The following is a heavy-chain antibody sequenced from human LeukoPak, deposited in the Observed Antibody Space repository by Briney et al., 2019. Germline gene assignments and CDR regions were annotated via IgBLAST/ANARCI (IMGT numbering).Heavy chain of an antibody. Sequence: PGGSLRLSCAASGFTFSSYAMSWVRQAPGTGLEWVSAISGSGGCTYCAESVKGRFTISRDPSENTLYLQMNSLRPEDTAVYYCAKGRTRDYWGQGTLVTVSS. J-gene: IGHJ4*02. CDR1: GFTFSSYA. CDR3: AKGRTRDY. V-gene: IGHV3-23*01. CDR2: ISGSGGCT.